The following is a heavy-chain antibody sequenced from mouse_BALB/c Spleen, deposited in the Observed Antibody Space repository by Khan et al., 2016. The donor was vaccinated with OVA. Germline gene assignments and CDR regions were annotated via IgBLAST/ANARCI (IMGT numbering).Heavy chain of an antibody. V-gene: IGHV1-37*01. D-gene: IGHD2-13*01. CDR1: GYSFTGYT. CDR2: INPYNGGT. Sequence: EVQLQQSGPELVKPGASMKMSCKASGYSFTGYTMNWVKQSHVKNLEWIGLINPYNGGTAYNQKFRGKATLTVDKSSNTAYMELLSLTYEDSAVYYCVRSASYGDYVEAWFAYWGQGTLVTVSA. J-gene: IGHJ3*01. CDR3: VRSASYGDYVEAWFAY.